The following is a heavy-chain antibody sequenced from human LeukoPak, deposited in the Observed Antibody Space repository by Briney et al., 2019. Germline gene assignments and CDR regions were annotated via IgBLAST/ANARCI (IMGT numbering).Heavy chain of an antibody. Sequence: GGSLRLSCAASGFTFSSYAISWVRQAPGKGLEWVSAISGSGGSTYYADSVKGRFTISRDNSKNTLYLQMNSLRAEDTAVYYCAKGGVWGSYSAYYFDYWGQGTLVTVSS. J-gene: IGHJ4*02. CDR3: AKGGVWGSYSAYYFDY. V-gene: IGHV3-23*01. CDR2: ISGSGGST. D-gene: IGHD3-16*01. CDR1: GFTFSSYA.